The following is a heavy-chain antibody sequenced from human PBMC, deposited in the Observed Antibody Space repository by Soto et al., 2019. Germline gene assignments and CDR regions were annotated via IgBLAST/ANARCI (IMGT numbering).Heavy chain of an antibody. V-gene: IGHV4-38-2*01. CDR2: IFHSGST. CDR3: ARGLQYGGNSAY. J-gene: IGHJ4*02. CDR1: GCSIISGYY. D-gene: IGHD2-21*02. Sequence: SETLSLTCGVSGCSIISGYYLGLIRQPPGKGLEWIASIFHSGSTYYNPSLKSRVTISVDTSKNQFSLKLSSVTAADTAVYYCARGLQYGGNSAYWGQGTLVTVSS.